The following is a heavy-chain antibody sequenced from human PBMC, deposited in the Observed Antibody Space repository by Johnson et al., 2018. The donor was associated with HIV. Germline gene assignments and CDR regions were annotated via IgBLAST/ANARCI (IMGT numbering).Heavy chain of an antibody. V-gene: IGHV3-15*01. CDR3: ARDHSSSWYRGFGGAFDI. CDR1: GFTFDDYG. Sequence: EVHLVESGGGVVRPGGSLRLSCAASGFTFDDYGMSWVRQAPGKGLEWVGRIKSKTDGGTTDYAAPVKGRFTISRDDSRDTLYLQMNSLRAEDTAVYYCARDHSSSWYRGFGGAFDIWGQGTMVTVSS. D-gene: IGHD6-13*01. CDR2: IKSKTDGGTT. J-gene: IGHJ3*02.